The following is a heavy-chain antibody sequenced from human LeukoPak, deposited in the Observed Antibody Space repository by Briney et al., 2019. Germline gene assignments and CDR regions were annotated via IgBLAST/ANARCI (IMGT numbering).Heavy chain of an antibody. CDR1: GYTFTGYY. CDR3: ASTSIAVAGTGGDY. Sequence: ASVKVSCKASGYTFTGYYMHWVRQAPGQGLEWMGWINPNSGGTNYAQKFQGRVTMTRDTPISTAYMELSRLRSDDTAVYYCASTSIAVAGTGGDYWGQGTLVTVSS. J-gene: IGHJ4*02. D-gene: IGHD6-19*01. V-gene: IGHV1-2*02. CDR2: INPNSGGT.